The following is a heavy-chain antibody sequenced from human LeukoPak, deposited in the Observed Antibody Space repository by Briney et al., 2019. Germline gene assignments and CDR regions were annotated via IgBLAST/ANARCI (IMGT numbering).Heavy chain of an antibody. CDR1: GFTFSRHG. CDR3: ARDRAWNYFDY. J-gene: IGHJ4*02. Sequence: QPWGSLRLSCAPSGFTFSRHGMHWVRQAPGKGLEWVAIISNDGSRKYYAHSVEGRFTISRDNSKNTLYLQMDSLRAEDTAVYYCARDRAWNYFDYWGQGTLVTVSS. V-gene: IGHV3-30*03. CDR2: ISNDGSRK. D-gene: IGHD3-3*01.